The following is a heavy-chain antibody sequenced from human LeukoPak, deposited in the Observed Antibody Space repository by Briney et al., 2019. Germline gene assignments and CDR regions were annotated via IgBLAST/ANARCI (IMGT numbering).Heavy chain of an antibody. D-gene: IGHD6-13*01. CDR2: IGSSTYI. J-gene: IGHJ4*02. CDR3: ARLYASSWYYFDY. CDR1: GFTFSSYS. Sequence: GGSLRLSCAASGFTFSSYSINWVRQAPGKGLEWVSSIGSSTYIHYADSVKGRFTISRDNAKNSLYLLMNSLRAEDTAVYYCARLYASSWYYFDYWGQGALVTVSP. V-gene: IGHV3-21*01.